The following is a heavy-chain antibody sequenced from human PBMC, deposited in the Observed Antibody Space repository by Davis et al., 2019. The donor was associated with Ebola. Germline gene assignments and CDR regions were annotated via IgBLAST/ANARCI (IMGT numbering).Heavy chain of an antibody. V-gene: IGHV3-53*01. CDR3: ARAGRNCTGNSCYSGDYFDQ. CDR1: GFTVSSNY. J-gene: IGHJ4*02. Sequence: GESLKISCAASGFTVSSNYMIWVRQAPGKGLEWVSLIYSGANTYYADSVKGRFTISRDNAKNSLFLQMNSLRAEDTAVYYCARAGRNCTGNSCYSGDYFDQWGQGTLVTVSA. D-gene: IGHD2-15*01. CDR2: IYSGANT.